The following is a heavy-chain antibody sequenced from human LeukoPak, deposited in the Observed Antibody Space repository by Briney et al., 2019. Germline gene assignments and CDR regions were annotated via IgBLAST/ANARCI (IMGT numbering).Heavy chain of an antibody. CDR1: GFTFSSYA. CDR2: IGAGGTFT. J-gene: IGHJ4*02. D-gene: IGHD2-15*01. CDR3: AKAQRERYCSGGNCRWRGFDS. V-gene: IGHV3-23*01. Sequence: GGSLRLSCTASGFTFSSYAMNWVRQAPGKGLEWVSGIGAGGTFTYYADSVKGRFTISRDNSRNTLYLQMNSLRADDTAVYYCAKAQRERYCSGGNCRWRGFDSWGQGTLVTVSS.